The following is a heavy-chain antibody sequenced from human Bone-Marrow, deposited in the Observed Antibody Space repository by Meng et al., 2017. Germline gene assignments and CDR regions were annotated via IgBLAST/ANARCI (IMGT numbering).Heavy chain of an antibody. D-gene: IGHD3-16*01. V-gene: IGHV4-30-4*01. CDR2: IYYSGST. J-gene: IGHJ4*02. Sequence: QVPLQESGPGLVKPSQNLSLPRPVSGGSISGGDYYWIWIRQPPGKGLEWIGYIYYSGSTYYNPSLKSRVTISVDTSKNQFSLKLSSVTAADTAVYYCARDDGSGWGGYWGQGTLVTVSS. CDR3: ARDDGSGWGGY. CDR1: GGSISGGDYY.